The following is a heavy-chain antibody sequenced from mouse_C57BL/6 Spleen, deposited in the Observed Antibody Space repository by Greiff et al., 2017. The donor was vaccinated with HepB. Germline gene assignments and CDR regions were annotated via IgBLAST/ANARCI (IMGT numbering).Heavy chain of an antibody. D-gene: IGHD2-3*01. V-gene: IGHV1-64*01. CDR3: ARGCNGGYYDWYFDV. CDR1: GYTFTSYW. J-gene: IGHJ1*03. Sequence: QVQLQQPGAELVKPGASVKLSCKASGYTFTSYWMHWVKQRPGQGLEWIGMIHPNSGSTNYNEKFKSKATLTVDKSSSTAYMQLSSLTSEVSAVYYCARGCNGGYYDWYFDVWGTGTTVTVSS. CDR2: IHPNSGST.